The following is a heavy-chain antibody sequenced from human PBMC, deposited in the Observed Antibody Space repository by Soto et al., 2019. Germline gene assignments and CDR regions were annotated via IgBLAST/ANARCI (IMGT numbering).Heavy chain of an antibody. D-gene: IGHD6-19*01. Sequence: GGFLRLSCAASGFTFRSYGMHWVRQAPGKGLEWVADIWYDGSNKYYADSVKGRFTISRDNSKNTLYLQMNSLRAEDMAVYFCVRHLTVAAGFSYWGQQSLVTVS. V-gene: IGHV3-33*01. J-gene: IGHJ4*02. CDR2: IWYDGSNK. CDR3: VRHLTVAAGFSY. CDR1: GFTFRSYG.